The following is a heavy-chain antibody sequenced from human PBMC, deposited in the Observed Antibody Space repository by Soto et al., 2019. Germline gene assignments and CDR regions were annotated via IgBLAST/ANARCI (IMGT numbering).Heavy chain of an antibody. V-gene: IGHV3-23*01. CDR3: AKEGYKNIEAY. CDR2: ISGSGGST. D-gene: IGHD1-20*01. J-gene: IGHJ4*02. Sequence: GESLKISCAASGFTFSSYAMSWVRQAPGKGLEWVSAISGSGGSTYYADSVKGRFTISRDNSKNTLYLQMNSLRAEDTAVYYCAKEGYKNIEAYWGQGTLVTVSS. CDR1: GFTFSSYA.